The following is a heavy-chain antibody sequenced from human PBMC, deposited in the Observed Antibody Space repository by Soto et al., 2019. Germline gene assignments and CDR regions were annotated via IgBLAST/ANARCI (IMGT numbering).Heavy chain of an antibody. CDR3: ARLNVVGVAATGLDIYYYMDV. CDR1: GGSISSYY. V-gene: IGHV4-59*08. CDR2: IYYSGST. Sequence: SETLSLTCTVSGGSISSYYWSWIRQPPGKGLEWIGYIYYSGSTNYNPSLTSRVTISVDTSKNQFSLKLSSVTAADTAVYYCARLNVVGVAATGLDIYYYMDVWGKGTTVTVSS. J-gene: IGHJ6*03. D-gene: IGHD2-15*01.